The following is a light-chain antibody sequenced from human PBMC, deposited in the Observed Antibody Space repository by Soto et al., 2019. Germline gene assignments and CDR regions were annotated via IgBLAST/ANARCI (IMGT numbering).Light chain of an antibody. J-gene: IGLJ2*01. CDR3: ATWDDSLNGVV. CDR2: GDT. Sequence: QSLLTQPASACGAPGQRVTISCSGSIPNIGGNTVKWYQQVPGTAPKLLIHGDTLRPSGVPDRFSGSKSGTSASLAISGLQSEDEAEYYCATWDDSLNGVVFGGGTK. CDR1: IPNIGGNT. V-gene: IGLV1-44*01.